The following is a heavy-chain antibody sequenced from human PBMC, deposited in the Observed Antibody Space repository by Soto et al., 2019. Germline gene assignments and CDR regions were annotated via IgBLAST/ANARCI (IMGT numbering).Heavy chain of an antibody. CDR1: GFSLSNAC. D-gene: IGHD3-22*01. CDR2: IKSKTDGGTT. V-gene: IGHV3-15*01. Sequence: GGSLRLSCAPSGFSLSNACLTWARQAPGKGLEWVCRIKSKTDGGTTDYAAPVKGRFTISRDDSKNTLYLQMNSLKTEDTAVYYCTTGGYYDSSGYLIDDWGQGT. J-gene: IGHJ4*02. CDR3: TTGGYYDSSGYLIDD.